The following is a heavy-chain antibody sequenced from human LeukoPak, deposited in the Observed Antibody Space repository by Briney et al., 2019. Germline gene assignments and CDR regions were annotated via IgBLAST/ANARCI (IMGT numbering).Heavy chain of an antibody. J-gene: IGHJ4*02. D-gene: IGHD3-22*01. Sequence: KPSETLSLTCTVSGGSISSSNYYWGWIRQSPGKELEWIGSIYYTGSTYYNPSLRSRVTTSVDTSKNQFSLQLSSVTAADTAIYYCARLPSGYHFDYWGQGTLVTVSS. CDR3: ARLPSGYHFDY. V-gene: IGHV4-39*01. CDR2: IYYTGST. CDR1: GGSISSSNYY.